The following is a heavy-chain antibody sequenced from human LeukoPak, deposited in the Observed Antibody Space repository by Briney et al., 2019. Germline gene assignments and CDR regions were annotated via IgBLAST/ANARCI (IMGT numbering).Heavy chain of an antibody. D-gene: IGHD3-10*01. Sequence: QPGGSLRLSCVASGLSFSSNVMHWVRQAPGKGLEYVSAISSNGRSTYYANSVKGRFTISRDNSKNTLYLQMNSLRAEDTAVYYCAKLGLLWFGESLFDYWGQGTLVTVSS. CDR3: AKLGLLWFGESLFDY. J-gene: IGHJ4*02. CDR2: ISSNGRST. V-gene: IGHV3-64*04. CDR1: GLSFSSNV.